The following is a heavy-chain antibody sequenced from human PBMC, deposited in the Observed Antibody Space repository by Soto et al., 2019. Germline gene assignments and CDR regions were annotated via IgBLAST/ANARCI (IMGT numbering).Heavy chain of an antibody. CDR3: ARDSIHKRGVIV. D-gene: IGHD3-10*01. V-gene: IGHV4-31*03. J-gene: IGHJ4*02. CDR1: GGSISSGGYY. CDR2: IYYSGST. Sequence: SETLSLTCTVSGGSISSGGYYWSWIRQHPGKGLEWIGYIYYSGSTYYNPSLKSRVTISVDTSKNQFSLKLSSVTAADTAVYYCARDSIHKRGVIVWGQGTLVTVSS.